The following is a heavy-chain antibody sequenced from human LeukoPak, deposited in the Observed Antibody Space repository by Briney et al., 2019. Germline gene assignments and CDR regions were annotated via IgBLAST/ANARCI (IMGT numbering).Heavy chain of an antibody. Sequence: GASVKVSCKASGYTFTSYGISWVRQAPGQGLEWMGWISPYNGNTNYAQKFQGRVTMTTETSTTTAYMEVRSLRSDDTAVYYCARDLGSGWSGLDYWGQGTLVTVSS. J-gene: IGHJ4*02. V-gene: IGHV1-18*01. D-gene: IGHD6-19*01. CDR1: GYTFTSYG. CDR3: ARDLGSGWSGLDY. CDR2: ISPYNGNT.